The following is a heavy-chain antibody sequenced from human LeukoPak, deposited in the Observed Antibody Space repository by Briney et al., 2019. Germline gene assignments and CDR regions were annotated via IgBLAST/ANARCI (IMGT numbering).Heavy chain of an antibody. V-gene: IGHV3-74*01. Sequence: PGGSLRLSCAASGFTFSSYWMHWVRQAPGKGLVWVSRINTDGSSTSYADSVKGRFTISRDNAKNTLYLQMNSLRAEDTAVYYCARAPRGGYFDWLLQAYYFDYWGQGTLVTVSS. D-gene: IGHD3-9*01. CDR2: INTDGSST. CDR1: GFTFSSYW. CDR3: ARAPRGGYFDWLLQAYYFDY. J-gene: IGHJ4*02.